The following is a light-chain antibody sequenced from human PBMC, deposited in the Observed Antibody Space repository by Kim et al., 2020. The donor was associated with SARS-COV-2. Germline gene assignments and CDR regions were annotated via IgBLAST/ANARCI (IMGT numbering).Light chain of an antibody. CDR1: SSDVGGYNY. V-gene: IGLV2-14*01. J-gene: IGLJ3*02. CDR2: EVS. CDR3: SSYTSSSTRV. Sequence: QSITISCTGTSSDVGGYNYVSWYQQHPGKAPKLMIYEVSNRPSGASNRFSGSKSGNTASLTISGLQAEDEADYYCSSYTSSSTRVFGGGTQLTVL.